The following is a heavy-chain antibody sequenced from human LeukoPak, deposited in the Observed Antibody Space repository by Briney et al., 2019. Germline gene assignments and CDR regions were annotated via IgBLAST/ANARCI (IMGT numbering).Heavy chain of an antibody. CDR3: ARGPVVVAATFFDY. CDR1: GYTFTSYD. J-gene: IGHJ4*02. V-gene: IGHV1-8*01. CDR2: MNPNSGNT. Sequence: GASVKVSCKASGYTFTSYDINWVRQATGQGLEWMGWMNPNSGNTGYAQKFQGRVTMTRNTSISTAYMELSSLRSEDTAVYYCARGPVVVAATFFDYWGREPWSPSPQ. D-gene: IGHD2-15*01.